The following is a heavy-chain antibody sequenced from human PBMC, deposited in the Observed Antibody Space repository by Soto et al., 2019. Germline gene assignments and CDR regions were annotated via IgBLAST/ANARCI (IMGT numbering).Heavy chain of an antibody. V-gene: IGHV4-39*01. CDR3: ARLPSRHLVDY. J-gene: IGHJ4*02. D-gene: IGHD3-3*02. Sequence: SETLSLTCTVSGSSIDSSGYYWGWIRQPPGKGLEWIGSMFYGVSTYYNPSLKSRVTVSVDTSKNQFSLNLRSVTAADTAVYYCARLPSRHLVDYWGQGTLVTLS. CDR1: GSSIDSSGYY. CDR2: MFYGVST.